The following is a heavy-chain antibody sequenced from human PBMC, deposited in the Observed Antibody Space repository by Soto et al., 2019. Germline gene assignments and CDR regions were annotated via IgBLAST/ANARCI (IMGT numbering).Heavy chain of an antibody. J-gene: IGHJ5*02. CDR1: GDSISSGPNY. Sequence: SSETLSLTCTVSGDSISSGPNYWSWIRQHPGKGLEWIGYIYYTGTTYYSPSLKSRVIMSLDTSKNQFSLKLSSVTAADTAVYYCARGFRWFDPWGQGTLVTVSS. CDR2: IYYTGTT. CDR3: ARGFRWFDP. V-gene: IGHV4-31*03.